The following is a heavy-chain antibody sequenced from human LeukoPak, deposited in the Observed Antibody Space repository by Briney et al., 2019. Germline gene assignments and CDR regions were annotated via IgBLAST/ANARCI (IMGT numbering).Heavy chain of an antibody. V-gene: IGHV4-39*07. D-gene: IGHD1-26*01. Sequence: SETLSLTCSVSGSVSSSIHYWGWIRQPPGKGLEWIGEIYHSGSTNYNPSLKSRVTISVDTSKNQFSLKLSSVTAADTAVYYCARGNRGSYYLYYYYYYMDVWGKGTTVTVSS. CDR2: IYHSGST. CDR1: GSVSSSIHY. J-gene: IGHJ6*03. CDR3: ARGNRGSYYLYYYYYYMDV.